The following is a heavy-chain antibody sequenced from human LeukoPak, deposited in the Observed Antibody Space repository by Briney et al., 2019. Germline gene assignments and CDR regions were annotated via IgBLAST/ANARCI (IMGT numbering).Heavy chain of an antibody. D-gene: IGHD5-18*01. CDR1: DFALSSHT. V-gene: IGHV3-48*02. Sequence: GGSLRLSCAASDFALSSHTIHWVRQAPGKGLEWVSSIDPTSRDIYYADSVRGRFSISRDNARNSLFLQMNTLRDEDTAVYYCARDGLHTAHFDYWGQGTLVTVSS. CDR3: ARDGLHTAHFDY. CDR2: IDPTSRDI. J-gene: IGHJ4*02.